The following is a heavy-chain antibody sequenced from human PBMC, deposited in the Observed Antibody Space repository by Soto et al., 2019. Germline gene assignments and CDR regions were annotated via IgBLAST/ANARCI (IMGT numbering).Heavy chain of an antibody. V-gene: IGHV4-31*03. CDR1: GGSISSSSYY. CDR3: ARGLVVVVAAPLLYFDY. D-gene: IGHD2-15*01. J-gene: IGHJ4*02. CDR2: IYYSGNT. Sequence: SETLSLACIVSGGSISSSSYYWGWIRQPPGKGLEWIGYIYYSGNTYYNPSLKSRVTISVDTSKNQFSLKLSSVTAADTAVYYCARGLVVVVAAPLLYFDYWGQGTLVTVSS.